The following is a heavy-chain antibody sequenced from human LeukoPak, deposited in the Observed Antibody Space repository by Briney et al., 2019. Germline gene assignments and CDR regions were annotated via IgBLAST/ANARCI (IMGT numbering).Heavy chain of an antibody. V-gene: IGHV3-23*01. J-gene: IGHJ4*02. D-gene: IGHD5-12*01. CDR3: AKSGGYSGYDLGY. CDR2: ISGSGGST. Sequence: GGSLRLSCAASAFTFSSYVMSWVRQAPAKGVEWVSGISGSGGSTYYADSVKGRFTISRDNSKNTLYLQMNSLRAEDTAVYYCAKSGGYSGYDLGYWGQGTLVTVAS. CDR1: AFTFSSYV.